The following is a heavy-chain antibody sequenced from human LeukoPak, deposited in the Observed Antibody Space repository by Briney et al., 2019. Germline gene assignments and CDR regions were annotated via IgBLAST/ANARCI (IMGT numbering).Heavy chain of an antibody. J-gene: IGHJ4*02. Sequence: GGSLRLSCAASGFTFSSNYVSWVRQAPGKGLEWVSVIYSGGSTYYADSVKGRFTISRDNSKNTLYLQMNSLRAEDTAVYYCAKEIDSVFMITFGGVINLADYWGQGTLVTVSS. V-gene: IGHV3-53*01. CDR2: IYSGGST. CDR1: GFTFSSNY. CDR3: AKEIDSVFMITFGGVINLADY. D-gene: IGHD3-16*02.